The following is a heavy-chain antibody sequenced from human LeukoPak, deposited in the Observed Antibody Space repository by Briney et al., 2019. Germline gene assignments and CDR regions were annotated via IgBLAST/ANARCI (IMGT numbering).Heavy chain of an antibody. CDR1: GGSFSGYY. Sequence: PSETLSLTCAVYGGSFSGYYWSWIRQPPCKGLEWMGEINHSGSTNYNPSLTGRVTISVDTSKNPFSLKPGSVTAADTAVYYCATRYSSSSGPHYYYYMDAWGKGTTVTVSS. D-gene: IGHD6-6*01. J-gene: IGHJ6*03. CDR2: INHSGST. CDR3: ATRYSSSSGPHYYYYMDA. V-gene: IGHV4-34*01.